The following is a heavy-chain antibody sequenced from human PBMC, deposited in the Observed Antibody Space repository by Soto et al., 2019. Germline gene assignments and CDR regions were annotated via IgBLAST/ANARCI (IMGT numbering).Heavy chain of an antibody. Sequence: QVQLQESGPGLVKPSQTLSLTCTISGDSISNGDNYWTWIRQLPGKGLEWIGYIYYTGSTNYNPSLKTRLSLSVDTSTNQFFLNLTSVTAADTAVYFCARSRWTLPHGSNSNYFDSWGQGTLVSVAS. V-gene: IGHV4-31*03. CDR3: ARSRWTLPHGSNSNYFDS. D-gene: IGHD2-15*01. J-gene: IGHJ4*02. CDR1: GDSISNGDNY. CDR2: IYYTGST.